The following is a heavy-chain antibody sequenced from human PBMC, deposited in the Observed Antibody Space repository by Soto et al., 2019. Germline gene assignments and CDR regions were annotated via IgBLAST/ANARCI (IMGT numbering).Heavy chain of an antibody. V-gene: IGHV3-74*01. J-gene: IGHJ4*02. CDR3: AKRVVDTFGLSY. D-gene: IGHD2-2*01. CDR1: GFTFSSFW. CDR2: INTDGSST. Sequence: EVQLVESGGGLVQPGGSLRLSCAVSGFTFSSFWMHWVRQAPGEGLVWVSRINTDGSSTSYADSVKGRFTISRDNAKNKLYLQKNSLSVKDTAMYYCAKRVVDTFGLSYWGQGTLVTVSS.